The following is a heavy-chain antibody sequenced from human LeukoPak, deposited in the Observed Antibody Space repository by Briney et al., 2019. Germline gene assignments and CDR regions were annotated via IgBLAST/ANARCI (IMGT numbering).Heavy chain of an antibody. Sequence: SETLSLTCTVSGGSFSNSSYYWGGIRQPPGRGLMWIGSIYYSGSTYYNPSLKSRVTISVDTSKNQFSLKLSSVTAADTAVYYCAGRSSYDFNFADYWGQGTLVTVSS. V-gene: IGHV4-39*01. J-gene: IGHJ4*02. D-gene: IGHD3-3*01. CDR3: AGRSSYDFNFADY. CDR2: IYYSGST. CDR1: GGSFSNSSYY.